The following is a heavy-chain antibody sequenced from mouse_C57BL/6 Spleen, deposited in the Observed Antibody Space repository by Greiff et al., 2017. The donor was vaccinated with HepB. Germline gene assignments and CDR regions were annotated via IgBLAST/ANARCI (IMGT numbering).Heavy chain of an antibody. J-gene: IGHJ2*01. V-gene: IGHV1-15*01. D-gene: IGHD1-1*01. CDR3: TRRGTTVYYFDY. Sequence: VQLQQSGAELVRPGASVTLSCKASGYTFTDYEMHWVKQTPVHGLEWIGAIDPETGGTAYNQKFKGKAILTADKSSSPAYMELRSLTAEDSAVYYCTRRGTTVYYFDYWGQGTTLTVSS. CDR1: GYTFTDYE. CDR2: IDPETGGT.